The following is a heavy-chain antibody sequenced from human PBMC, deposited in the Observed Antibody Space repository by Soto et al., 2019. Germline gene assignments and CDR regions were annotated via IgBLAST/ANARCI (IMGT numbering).Heavy chain of an antibody. CDR3: TTDIVVVPAAIHYYYYYMDV. Sequence: GGSLRLSCAASGFTFSNAWMSWVRQAPGKGLEWVGRIKSKTDGGTTDYAAPVKGRFTISRDDSKNTLYLQMNSLKTEDTAVYYCTTDIVVVPAAIHYYYYYMDVWGKGTTVTVSS. V-gene: IGHV3-15*01. D-gene: IGHD2-2*02. CDR2: IKSKTDGGTT. CDR1: GFTFSNAW. J-gene: IGHJ6*03.